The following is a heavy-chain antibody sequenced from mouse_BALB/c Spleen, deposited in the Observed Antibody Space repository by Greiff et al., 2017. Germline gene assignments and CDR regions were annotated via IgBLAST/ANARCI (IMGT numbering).Heavy chain of an antibody. J-gene: IGHJ1*01. D-gene: IGHD1-1*01. CDR3: ARDPPFITTDWYFDV. CDR1: GFTFTDHY. CDR2: IRNKANGYTT. Sequence: EVMLVESGGGLVQPGGSLRLSCATSGFTFTDHYMSWVRQPPGKALEWLGFIRNKANGYTTEYSASVKGRFTISRDNSQSILYLQMNTLRAEDSATYYCARDPPFITTDWYFDVWGAGTTVTVSS. V-gene: IGHV7-3*02.